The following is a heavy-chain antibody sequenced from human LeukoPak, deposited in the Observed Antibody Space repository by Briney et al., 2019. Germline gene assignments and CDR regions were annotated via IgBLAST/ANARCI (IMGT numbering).Heavy chain of an antibody. V-gene: IGHV4-4*07. CDR2: IFTSGNT. J-gene: IGHJ3*02. Sequence: SETLSLTCTVSGGSISSHSWSWIRQPAGKGLEWIGRIFTSGNTYYNPSLKSRVIMSVDTSKNQFSLKLSSVTAADTAVYYCARVHYGSYLNDAFDIWGQGTMVTVSS. D-gene: IGHD1-26*01. CDR3: ARVHYGSYLNDAFDI. CDR1: GGSISSHS.